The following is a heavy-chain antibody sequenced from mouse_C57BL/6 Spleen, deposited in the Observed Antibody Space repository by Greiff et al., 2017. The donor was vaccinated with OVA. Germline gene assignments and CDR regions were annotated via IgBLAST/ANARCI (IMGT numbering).Heavy chain of an antibody. CDR1: GYTFTSYG. CDR3: ARSGPITTVVATDYFDC. Sequence: QVQLQQSGAELARPGASVKLSCKASGYTFTSYGISWVKQRTGQGLEWIGEIYPRSGNTYYNEKFKGKATLTADKSSSTAYMELRSLTSEDSAVYFCARSGPITTVVATDYFDCWGQGTTLTVSS. J-gene: IGHJ2*01. CDR2: IYPRSGNT. V-gene: IGHV1-81*01. D-gene: IGHD1-1*01.